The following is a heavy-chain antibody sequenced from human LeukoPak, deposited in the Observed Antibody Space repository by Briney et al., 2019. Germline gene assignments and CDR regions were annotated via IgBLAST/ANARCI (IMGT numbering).Heavy chain of an antibody. CDR1: GLTFCSYA. V-gene: IGHV3-30*04. Sequence: GGSLRLSCAASGLTFCSYAMHWVRQAPGKGLEWVAVISYDGRNKYYADSVKGRFTISRDNSKNTLYLQMNSLRAEDTAVYYCARERGDPSGSRNWFDPWGQGTLVTVSS. CDR2: ISYDGRNK. J-gene: IGHJ5*02. CDR3: ARERGDPSGSRNWFDP. D-gene: IGHD3-10*01.